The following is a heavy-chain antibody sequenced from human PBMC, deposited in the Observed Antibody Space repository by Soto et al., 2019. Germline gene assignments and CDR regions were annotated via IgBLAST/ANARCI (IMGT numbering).Heavy chain of an antibody. J-gene: IGHJ3*02. Sequence: GGSLRLSCAASGFAFSSYAMSWARQAPGKGLEWVSAISGSGGSTYYADSVKGRFTISRDNSKNTLYLQMNSLRAEDTAVYCCAKDPLTPMIVVVNDAFDIWGQGTMVTVSS. D-gene: IGHD3-22*01. V-gene: IGHV3-23*01. CDR1: GFAFSSYA. CDR3: AKDPLTPMIVVVNDAFDI. CDR2: ISGSGGST.